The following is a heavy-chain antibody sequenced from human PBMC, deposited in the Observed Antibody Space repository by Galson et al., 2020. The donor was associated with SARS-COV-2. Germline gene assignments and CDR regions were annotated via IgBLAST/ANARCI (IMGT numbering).Heavy chain of an antibody. CDR1: GFTFDDYA. J-gene: IGHJ3*02. CDR2: ISWNSGSI. Sequence: GGSLRLSCAASGFTFDDYAMHWVRQAPGKGLEWVPGISWNSGSIGYADSVKGRFTISRDNAKNSLYLQMNSLRAEDTALYYCAKVPDTAMVGDAFDIWGQGTMVTVSS. CDR3: AKVPDTAMVGDAFDI. D-gene: IGHD5-18*01. V-gene: IGHV3-9*01.